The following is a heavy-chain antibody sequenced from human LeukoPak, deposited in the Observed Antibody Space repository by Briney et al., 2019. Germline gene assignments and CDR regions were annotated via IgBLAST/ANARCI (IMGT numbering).Heavy chain of an antibody. CDR3: ARDYELWFGELSDDY. CDR1: GFTFSSYA. Sequence: GRSLRLSCAASGFTFSSYAMHWVRQAPGKGLEWVAVISYDGSNKYYADSVKGRFTISRDNSKNTLYLQMNSLRAEDTAVYYCARDYELWFGELSDDYWGQGTLVTVSS. V-gene: IGHV3-30*01. CDR2: ISYDGSNK. J-gene: IGHJ4*02. D-gene: IGHD3-10*01.